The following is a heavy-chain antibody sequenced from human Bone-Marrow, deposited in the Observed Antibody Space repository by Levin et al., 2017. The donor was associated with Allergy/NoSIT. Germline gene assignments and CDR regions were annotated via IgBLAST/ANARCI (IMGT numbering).Heavy chain of an antibody. CDR2: IDYSGST. J-gene: IGHJ4*02. CDR1: GGSISSSGYY. CDR3: ARHLYGDHVGYLDY. V-gene: IGHV4-39*01. Sequence: SETLSLTCTVSGGSISSSGYYGGWIRQPPGKGLEWIASIDYSGSTYSNPSLKSRVTISVDTSKNQVSLNLSSVSAADTAVYYCARHLYGDHVGYLDYWGQGTLVTVSS. D-gene: IGHD4-17*01.